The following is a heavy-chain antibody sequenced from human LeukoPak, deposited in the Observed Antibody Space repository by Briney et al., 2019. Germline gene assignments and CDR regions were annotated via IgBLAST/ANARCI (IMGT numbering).Heavy chain of an antibody. CDR2: INTNTGNP. D-gene: IGHD3-22*01. V-gene: IGHV7-4-1*02. CDR1: GYTFTSYA. CDR3: ARNPNYYDSSGIEAQDFDY. J-gene: IGHJ4*02. Sequence: GASVKVSCKASGYTFTSYAMNWVRQAPGQGLEWMGWINTNTGNPTYAQGFTGRFVFSLDTSVSTAYLQISSLKAEDTAVYYCARNPNYYDSSGIEAQDFDYWGQGTLVTVSS.